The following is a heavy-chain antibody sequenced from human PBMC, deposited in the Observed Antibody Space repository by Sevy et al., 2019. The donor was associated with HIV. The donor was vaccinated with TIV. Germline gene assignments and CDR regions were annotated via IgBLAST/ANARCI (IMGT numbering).Heavy chain of an antibody. V-gene: IGHV3-23*01. J-gene: IGHJ5*01. Sequence: GGSLRLSCAASGFILGTYTMGWVRQAPGKGLEWVAGISANVDITYYAAAVKGRFTISIDNSRTTLSLQMNSLRDEDTAIYYCAKDRRQVVAGSYKFDSWGQGVLVTVSS. CDR1: GFILGTYT. CDR3: AKDRRQVVAGSYKFDS. D-gene: IGHD1-26*01. CDR2: ISANVDIT.